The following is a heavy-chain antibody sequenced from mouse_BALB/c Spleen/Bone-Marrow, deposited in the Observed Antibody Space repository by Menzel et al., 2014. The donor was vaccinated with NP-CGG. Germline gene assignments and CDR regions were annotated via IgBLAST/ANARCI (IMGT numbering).Heavy chain of an antibody. CDR1: GYTFTSYT. Sequence: VQLQQSGAELARPGASVKMSCKASGYTFTSYTMHWVKQRPGQGLEWIGYINPSSGYTNYNQKFKDKATLTADKSSSTDYMQLSSLTSEDSAVYYCARAAYYRYDEGAWFAYWGQGTLVTVSA. V-gene: IGHV1-4*01. CDR3: ARAAYYRYDEGAWFAY. J-gene: IGHJ3*01. D-gene: IGHD2-14*01. CDR2: INPSSGYT.